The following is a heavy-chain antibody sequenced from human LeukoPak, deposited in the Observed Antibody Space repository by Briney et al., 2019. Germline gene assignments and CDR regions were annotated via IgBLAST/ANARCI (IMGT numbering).Heavy chain of an antibody. V-gene: IGHV3-9*01. CDR3: AGTGPDSYYYYYMDV. Sequence: PGGSLRLSCAASGFTFDDYAMHWVRQAPGKGLEWVSGISWNSGSIGYADSVKGRFTISRDNAKNSLYLQMNSLRAEDTAVYYCAGTGPDSYYYYYMDVWGKGTTVTVSS. CDR1: GFTFDDYA. D-gene: IGHD1-1*01. J-gene: IGHJ6*03. CDR2: ISWNSGSI.